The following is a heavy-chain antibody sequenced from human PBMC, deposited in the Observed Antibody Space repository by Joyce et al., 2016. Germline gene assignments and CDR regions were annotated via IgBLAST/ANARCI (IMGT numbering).Heavy chain of an antibody. CDR3: ARSSYTNGIFDY. V-gene: IGHV3-21*01. CDR1: GFTFSSYS. D-gene: IGHD2-8*01. Sequence: EVQLVESGGGLVKPGGSLRLSCAASGFTFSSYSMSWVRQAPGKGLEWVSSLSSSSSYIKDTDSVKGRFTISRDNAKNSLYLQMNSLRVEYTAVYYCARSSYTNGIFDYWGQGTLVTVSS. CDR2: LSSSSSYI. J-gene: IGHJ4*02.